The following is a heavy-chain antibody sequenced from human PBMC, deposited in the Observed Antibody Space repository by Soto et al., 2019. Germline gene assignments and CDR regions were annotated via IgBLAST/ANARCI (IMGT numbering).Heavy chain of an antibody. Sequence: GGSLRLSCAASGFTFSSYWMHWVRQAPGKGLVWVSRINSDGSSTSYADSVKGRFTISRDNAKNTLYLQMNSLRAEDTAVYYCAREPSEQWLAGGYYYYYGMDVWGQGTTVTVSS. CDR2: INSDGSST. D-gene: IGHD6-19*01. CDR1: GFTFSSYW. J-gene: IGHJ6*02. CDR3: AREPSEQWLAGGYYYYYGMDV. V-gene: IGHV3-74*01.